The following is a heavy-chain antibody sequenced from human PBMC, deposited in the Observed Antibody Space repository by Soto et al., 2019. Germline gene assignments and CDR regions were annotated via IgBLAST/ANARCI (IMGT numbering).Heavy chain of an antibody. CDR3: ASGYCSTTSCYAGFDF. Sequence: SETLSLTCAVSGGSFSVYYWSWIRQPPGKGLEWIGEINQRGSTSYNPSLKSRVTISIDTSRNNFSLAVKSVTAADAAVYYCASGYCSTTSCYAGFDFWGQGIPVTVSS. V-gene: IGHV4-34*01. J-gene: IGHJ4*02. D-gene: IGHD2-2*01. CDR2: INQRGST. CDR1: GGSFSVYY.